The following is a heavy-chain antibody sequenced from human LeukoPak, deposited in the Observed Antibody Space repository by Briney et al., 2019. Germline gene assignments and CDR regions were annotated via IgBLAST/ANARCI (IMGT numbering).Heavy chain of an antibody. J-gene: IGHJ3*02. CDR3: ARASYCSGGSCYSGGAFDI. CDR2: IYSGGST. D-gene: IGHD2-15*01. V-gene: IGHV3-66*01. Sequence: PGGSLRLSCAASGFTVSSNYMSWVRQAPGKGLEWVSVIYSGGSTYYADSVKGRFTISRDNSKNTLYLQMNSLRAEDTAVYYCARASYCSGGSCYSGGAFDIWGQGTMVTVSS. CDR1: GFTVSSNY.